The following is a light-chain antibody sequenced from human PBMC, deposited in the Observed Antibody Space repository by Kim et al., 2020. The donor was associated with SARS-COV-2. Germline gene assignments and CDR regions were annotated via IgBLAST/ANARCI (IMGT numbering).Light chain of an antibody. CDR3: NSRDSSGNHWV. CDR1: SLRSYF. Sequence: AVRQTVRITCQGDSLRSYFASWYQQKPGQAPVLVIYGKNNRPSGIPDRFSGSSSGNTASLTITGAQAEDEADYYCNSRDSSGNHWVFGGGTQLTVL. V-gene: IGLV3-19*01. CDR2: GKN. J-gene: IGLJ3*02.